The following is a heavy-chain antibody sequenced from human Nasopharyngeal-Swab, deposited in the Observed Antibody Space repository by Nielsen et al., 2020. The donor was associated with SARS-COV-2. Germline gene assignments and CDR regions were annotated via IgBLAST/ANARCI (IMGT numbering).Heavy chain of an antibody. J-gene: IGHJ4*02. CDR3: ARNLGVVGTLGFDY. CDR1: GFPFNTFW. V-gene: IGHV3-7*01. D-gene: IGHD3-3*01. CDR2: IQQDGSEK. Sequence: GESLKIPCSTSGFPFNTFWMSWVRQAPGKGLEWVANIQQDGSEKEYADSVKGRFPISRDNVKTSVYLQMNNLRGEDTVIYYCARNLGVVGTLGFDYWGQGTLVTVSS.